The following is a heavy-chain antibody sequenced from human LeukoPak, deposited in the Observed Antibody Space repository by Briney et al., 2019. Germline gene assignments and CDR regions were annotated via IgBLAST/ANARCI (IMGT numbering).Heavy chain of an antibody. J-gene: IGHJ4*02. D-gene: IGHD1-20*01. CDR3: AKRECSDNNCYFVN. V-gene: IGHV3-23*01. CDR1: GFTLSSYG. CDR2: LSASGDST. Sequence: GGSLRLSCAASGFTLSSYGMSWVRQAPAKVLEWVSTLSASGDSTYYVDSVKGRFTISRDNSKNTLYLQMDSLRAEDTAVYYCAKRECSDNNCYFVNWGQGTLVTVSS.